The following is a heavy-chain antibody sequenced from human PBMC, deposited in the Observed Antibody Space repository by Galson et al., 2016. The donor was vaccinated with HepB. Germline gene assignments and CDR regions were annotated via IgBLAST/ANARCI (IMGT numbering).Heavy chain of an antibody. CDR1: GFTFRSHV. J-gene: IGHJ4*02. D-gene: IGHD1-26*01. CDR2: ISGSGGST. CDR3: AKDLVGGTFIPYFFDY. V-gene: IGHV3-23*01. Sequence: SLRLSCAASGFTFRSHVINWVRQAPGKGLEWVSVISGSGGSTYYADAVRGRFTISRDNSTNTLYLQLNSLRAEDTAVYYCAKDLVGGTFIPYFFDYWGQGTLVTVSS.